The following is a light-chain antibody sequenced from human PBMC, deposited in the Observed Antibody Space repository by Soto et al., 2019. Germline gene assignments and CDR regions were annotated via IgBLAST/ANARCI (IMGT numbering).Light chain of an antibody. CDR3: QQYYNWPPIT. CDR2: GAS. CDR1: QSVSNN. V-gene: IGKV3-15*01. J-gene: IGKJ5*01. Sequence: EIVLTQSPGTLSLSPGERATLSCRASQSVSNNYLAWYQQKPGQAPRLLIYGASTRATGIPARFSGSGSGTEFTLTISSLQSEDFAVYYCQQYYNWPPITFGQGTRREIK.